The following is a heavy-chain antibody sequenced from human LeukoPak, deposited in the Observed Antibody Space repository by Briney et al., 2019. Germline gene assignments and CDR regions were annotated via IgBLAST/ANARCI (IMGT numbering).Heavy chain of an antibody. V-gene: IGHV3-21*06. CDR1: GFTFSSYS. J-gene: IGHJ3*02. Sequence: GGSQRLSCAASGFTFSSYSMNWVRQAPGKGLEWVSSISGSSSYIYYADSVKGRFTISRDNAKNSFYLQMNSLRAEDTSVYYCARVDYDILTGYYFCAFDIWGQGTMVTVSS. D-gene: IGHD3-9*01. CDR3: ARVDYDILTGYYFCAFDI. CDR2: ISGSSSYI.